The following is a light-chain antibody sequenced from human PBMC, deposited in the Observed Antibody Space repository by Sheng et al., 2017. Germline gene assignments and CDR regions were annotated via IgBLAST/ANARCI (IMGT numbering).Light chain of an antibody. CDR1: QSISDN. J-gene: IGKJ5*01. V-gene: IGKV3-15*01. Sequence: EIVMTQSPATLSVSPGERATLSCRASQSISDNLAWYQQIPGQAPRLLIYGASARASDVPARFSGSGSGTEFTLTISSLQSEDFAVYYCQQYNNWLITFGQGTRLEIK. CDR3: QQYNNWLIT. CDR2: GAS.